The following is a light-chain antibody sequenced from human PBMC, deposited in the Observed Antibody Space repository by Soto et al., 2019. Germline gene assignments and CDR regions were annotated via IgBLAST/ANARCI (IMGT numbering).Light chain of an antibody. V-gene: IGKV3-20*01. CDR1: QSVGGN. CDR2: GAS. J-gene: IGKJ5*01. CDR3: QHYGAAPIT. Sequence: EIGFTQSPCTVSLSPGERASLSCRASQSVGGNVAWYQQIPGQPPKLLIFGASSRATGIADKFSGSGSGTDFTLTISRLEPADFALYYCQHYGAAPITFGQGTRLEIK.